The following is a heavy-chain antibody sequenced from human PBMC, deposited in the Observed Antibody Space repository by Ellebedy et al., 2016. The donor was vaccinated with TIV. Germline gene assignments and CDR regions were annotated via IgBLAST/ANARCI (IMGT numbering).Heavy chain of an antibody. CDR2: IFYTGST. CDR1: GGSMNSGSYY. CDR3: ARGTVVGHYFDN. J-gene: IGHJ4*02. D-gene: IGHD2-15*01. Sequence: MPSETLSLTCAMSGGSMNSGSYYWAWIRQPPEKGLEWTGYIFYTGSTYYNSALQTRASISIDTSRNRFSLTLSSVTATDTAVYFCARGTVVGHYFDNWGQGTLVAVSS. V-gene: IGHV4-30-4*01.